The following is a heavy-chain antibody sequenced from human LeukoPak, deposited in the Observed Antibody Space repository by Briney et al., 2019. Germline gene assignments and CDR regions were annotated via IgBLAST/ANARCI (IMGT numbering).Heavy chain of an antibody. J-gene: IGHJ4*02. CDR1: GFTFSTYG. CDR2: VWYDGSNK. CDR3: AKARSWYYFDY. Sequence: GGSLRLSCAASGFTFSTYGMHWVRQAPGKGLEWVAAVWYDGSNKYYADSVKGRFTISRDNSKNTLYLQMNSLRAEDTAVYYCAKARSWYYFDYWGQGTLVTVSS. V-gene: IGHV3-33*06.